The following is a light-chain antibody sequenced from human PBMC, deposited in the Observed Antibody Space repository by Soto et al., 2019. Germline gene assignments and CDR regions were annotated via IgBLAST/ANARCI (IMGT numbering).Light chain of an antibody. V-gene: IGLV2-11*01. CDR1: SSDVGVYKY. Sequence: QSALTQPRSVSGSPGQSVTISCTGTSSDVGVYKYVSWYQQHPGKAPKLMIYDVNKRPSGVPDRFSGSKFGNTASLTISGLQAEDDADYYCCSYAGSLVVFGGGTKLTVL. J-gene: IGLJ2*01. CDR2: DVN. CDR3: CSYAGSLVV.